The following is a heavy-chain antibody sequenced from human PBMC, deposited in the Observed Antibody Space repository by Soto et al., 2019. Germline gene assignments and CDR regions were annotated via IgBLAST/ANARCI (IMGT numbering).Heavy chain of an antibody. V-gene: IGHV4-30-4*01. CDR2: IYYSGST. CDR3: ARVPLPDYDILTGYSPFFTWFDP. Sequence: PSDTLLLSCTVSCGAISYGDYFCGLFRQPPGKGLGWLGYIYYSGSTYYTPSLKSRVTISVDTSKNQCSLKLSSVTAADTAVYYCARVPLPDYDILTGYSPFFTWFDPWGQGTLVTSPQ. D-gene: IGHD3-9*01. J-gene: IGHJ5*02. CDR1: CGAISYGDYF.